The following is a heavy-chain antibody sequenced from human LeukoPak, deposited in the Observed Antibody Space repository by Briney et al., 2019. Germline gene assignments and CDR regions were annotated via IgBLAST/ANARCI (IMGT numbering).Heavy chain of an antibody. J-gene: IGHJ4*02. CDR3: ASSDSGSYCLGY. CDR2: INPNSGGT. Sequence: ASVKASCKASGHTFTGYYIHWVRQVPGQGLEWMGWINPNSGGTNYAQKVQGRVTMTWDTSITTAYMELSRLRSDDTAVYYCASSDSGSYCLGYWGQGTLVTVSS. D-gene: IGHD1-26*01. CDR1: GHTFTGYY. V-gene: IGHV1-2*02.